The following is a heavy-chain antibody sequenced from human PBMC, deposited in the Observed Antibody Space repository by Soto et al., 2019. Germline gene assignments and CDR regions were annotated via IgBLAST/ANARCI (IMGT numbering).Heavy chain of an antibody. Sequence: SETLSLTCTVSGGSISSGGYYWSWIRQHPGKGLEWIGYIYYSGSTYYNPSLKSRVTISVDTSKNQFSLKLSSVTAADTAVYYCARTMATTTAPFDYWGQGTLVTIS. D-gene: IGHD5-12*01. CDR3: ARTMATTTAPFDY. V-gene: IGHV4-31*03. CDR2: IYYSGST. J-gene: IGHJ4*02. CDR1: GGSISSGGYY.